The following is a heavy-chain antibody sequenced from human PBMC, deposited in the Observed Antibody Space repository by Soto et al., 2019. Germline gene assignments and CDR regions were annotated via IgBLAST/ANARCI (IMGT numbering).Heavy chain of an antibody. J-gene: IGHJ4*02. Sequence: ASVKVSCKASGYTFNFYGITWVRQAPGQGLEWMGWISGFNGNTNYAADLQGRVTMTTDTSTSTAYMELRGLRSDDTAVYYCARIGVSSGHESPDFDSWGQGTLVTVSS. CDR1: GYTFNFYG. CDR3: ARIGVSSGHESPDFDS. V-gene: IGHV1-18*01. CDR2: ISGFNGNT. D-gene: IGHD3-16*01.